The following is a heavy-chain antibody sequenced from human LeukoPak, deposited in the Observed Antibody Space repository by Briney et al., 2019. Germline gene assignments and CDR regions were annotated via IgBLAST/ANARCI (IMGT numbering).Heavy chain of an antibody. CDR3: ARVPGIALAGIDY. CDR1: GGSVSSGSYY. J-gene: IGHJ4*02. CDR2: IYYSGNT. V-gene: IGHV4-61*01. Sequence: SETLSLTCTVSGGSVSSGSYYWSWIRQPPGKGLEWIGYIYYSGNTYYNSSLKSRVTISVDTSKNRFSLRLSSVTAADTAVYYCARVPGIALAGIDYWGQGTLVTVSS. D-gene: IGHD6-19*01.